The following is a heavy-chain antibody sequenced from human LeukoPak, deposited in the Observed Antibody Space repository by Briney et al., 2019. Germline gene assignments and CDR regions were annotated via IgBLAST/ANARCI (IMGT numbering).Heavy chain of an antibody. CDR2: ISYDGSNK. Sequence: PGGSLRLSCAASGFTFSSYAMSWVRQAPGKGLEWVAVISYDGSNKYYADSVKGRFTISRDNSKNTLYLQMNSLRAEDTAVYYCAKDRGEMATIGYFDYWGQGTLVTVSS. J-gene: IGHJ4*02. CDR1: GFTFSSYA. CDR3: AKDRGEMATIGYFDY. V-gene: IGHV3-30*18. D-gene: IGHD5-24*01.